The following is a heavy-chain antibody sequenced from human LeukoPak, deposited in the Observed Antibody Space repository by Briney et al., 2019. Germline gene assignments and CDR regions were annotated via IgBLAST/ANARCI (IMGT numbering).Heavy chain of an antibody. J-gene: IGHJ3*02. V-gene: IGHV4-30-2*01. CDR2: IFHSGTN. Sequence: PSETLSLTCTVSGGSVSSGGSWWSWIRQPPGKGLEWNGYIFHSGTNYYNPSLKSRVTISVDRSKNQFSLKLTSVTAADTAVYYCARPTGERHAFHIWGQGTMVTVSS. D-gene: IGHD7-27*01. CDR1: GGSVSSGGSW. CDR3: ARPTGERHAFHI.